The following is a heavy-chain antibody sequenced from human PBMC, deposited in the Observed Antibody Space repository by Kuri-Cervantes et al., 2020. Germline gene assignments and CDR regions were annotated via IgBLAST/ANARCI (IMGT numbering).Heavy chain of an antibody. CDR3: ARDFSSLGYHVLRFLEWLPDY. D-gene: IGHD3-3*01. V-gene: IGHV1-3*01. CDR2: INAGNGNT. CDR1: GYTFTNYA. J-gene: IGHJ4*02. Sequence: ASVKVSCKASGYTFTNYAMHWVRQAPGQRLEWMGWINAGNGNTKYSQKFQGRVTITRDTSASTAYMELSSLRSEDTAVYYCARDFSSLGYHVLRFLEWLPDYWGQGTLVTVSS.